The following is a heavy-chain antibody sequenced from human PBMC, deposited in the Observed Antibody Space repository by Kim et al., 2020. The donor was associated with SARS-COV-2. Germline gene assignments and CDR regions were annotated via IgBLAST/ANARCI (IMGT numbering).Heavy chain of an antibody. V-gene: IGHV4-39*01. J-gene: IGHJ4*02. CDR2: YYSGTT. Sequence: YYSGTTYYNPALKSRVTISVDTSKNQFSLKLSSVTAAETAVYYCASTQGYWGQGTLVTVSS. CDR3: ASTQGY.